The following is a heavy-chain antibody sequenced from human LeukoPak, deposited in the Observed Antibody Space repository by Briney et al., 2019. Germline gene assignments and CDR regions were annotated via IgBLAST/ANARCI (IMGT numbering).Heavy chain of an antibody. Sequence: SETLSLTCTVSGGPFSSYYWSWIRQPAGKGLEWIGLIYTSGSTNYNPSLKSRLTMSVDTSKHQFSLKLSSVTAADTAVYYCTRGGWYPESFQHWGQGTLVTVSS. J-gene: IGHJ1*01. V-gene: IGHV4-4*07. CDR2: IYTSGST. CDR1: GGPFSSYY. CDR3: TRGGWYPESFQH. D-gene: IGHD6-19*01.